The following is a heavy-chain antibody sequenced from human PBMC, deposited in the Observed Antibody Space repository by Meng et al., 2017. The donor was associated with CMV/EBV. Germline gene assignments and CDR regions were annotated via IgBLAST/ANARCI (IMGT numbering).Heavy chain of an antibody. V-gene: IGHV2-5*02. D-gene: IGHD4-17*01. CDR1: GFSFSTSGVG. J-gene: IGHJ4*02. CDR3: ARGGLRGFDY. Sequence: TLKEPGPSLCKTTRTLTLTCTFSGFSFSTSGVGGGWIRQPPGKALEWLALIYWDDDKRYSPSLKSRLTITKDTSKNQVVLTMTNMDPVDTATYYCARGGLRGFDYWGQGTLVTVSS. CDR2: IYWDDDK.